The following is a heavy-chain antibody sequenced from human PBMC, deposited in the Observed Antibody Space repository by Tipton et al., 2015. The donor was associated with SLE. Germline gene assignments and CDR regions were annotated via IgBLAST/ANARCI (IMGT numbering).Heavy chain of an antibody. Sequence: GSLRLSCAASGFTFSSYSMNWVRQAPGKGLEWVSSISSSGSYIYYADSVKGRFTISRDNAKNSLYLQMNSLRAEDTALYYCAKGDYGDYLDYWGQGTLVTVSS. V-gene: IGHV3-21*04. D-gene: IGHD4-17*01. CDR2: ISSSGSYI. CDR3: AKGDYGDYLDY. J-gene: IGHJ4*02. CDR1: GFTFSSYS.